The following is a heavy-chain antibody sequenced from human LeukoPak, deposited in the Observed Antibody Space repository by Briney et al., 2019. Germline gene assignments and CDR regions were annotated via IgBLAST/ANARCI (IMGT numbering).Heavy chain of an antibody. CDR3: ARSRSGTYYNADV. CDR2: ISSSGSTI. V-gene: IGHV3-48*03. J-gene: IGHJ6*04. D-gene: IGHD3-10*01. CDR1: GFTFSSYE. Sequence: GGSLRLSCAASGFTFSSYEMNWVRQAPGKGLEWVSYISSSGSTIYYADSVKGRFTISRDNSLYLQMSSLRAEDTAVYYCARSRSGTYYNADVWGKGTTVTVSS.